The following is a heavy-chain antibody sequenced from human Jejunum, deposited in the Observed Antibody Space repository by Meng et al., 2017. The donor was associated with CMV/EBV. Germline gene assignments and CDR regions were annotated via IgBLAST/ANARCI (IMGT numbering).Heavy chain of an antibody. D-gene: IGHD6-13*01. J-gene: IGHJ4*02. CDR2: IKQDGSAK. CDR1: GIKFNDDW. CDR3: ARDRSSTCGLDY. Sequence: VGLGGALVQPGGSRGLAGATSGIKFNDDWMHWVRQASGKGLEWVADIKQDGSAKYYGDSVQGRFSIFRDNAKNSVYLQMNNLRAEDTAVYYCARDRSSTCGLDYWGQGTLVTVSS. V-gene: IGHV3-7*04.